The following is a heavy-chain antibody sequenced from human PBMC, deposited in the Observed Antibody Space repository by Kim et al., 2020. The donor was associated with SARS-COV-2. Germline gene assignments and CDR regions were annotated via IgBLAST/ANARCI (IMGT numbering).Heavy chain of an antibody. V-gene: IGHV4-34*01. CDR1: GGSFSGYF. CDR3: ARGDRGGLRYYFDY. J-gene: IGHJ4*02. D-gene: IGHD3-10*01. CDR2: VHHSGST. Sequence: SETLSLTCAVFGGSFSGYFWTWIRQPPGKGLEWIGEVHHSGSTDCSPSLKSRVTISVDTSKNQLSLNLNSVTAADTGVYYCARGDRGGLRYYFDYWGQGT.